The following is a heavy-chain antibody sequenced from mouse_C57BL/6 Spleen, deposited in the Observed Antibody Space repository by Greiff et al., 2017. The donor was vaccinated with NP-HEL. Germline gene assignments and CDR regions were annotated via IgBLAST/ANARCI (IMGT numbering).Heavy chain of an antibody. CDR3: ARITPVVATDWYFDV. CDR1: GYTFTSYW. J-gene: IGHJ1*03. CDR2: IYPSDSET. V-gene: IGHV1-61*01. Sequence: QVQLQQPGAELVRPGSSVKLSCKASGYTFTSYWMDWVKQRPGQGLEWIGNIYPSDSETHYNQKFKDKATLTVDKSSSTAYMQLSSLTSEDSAVYYCARITPVVATDWYFDVWGTGTTVTVSS. D-gene: IGHD1-1*01.